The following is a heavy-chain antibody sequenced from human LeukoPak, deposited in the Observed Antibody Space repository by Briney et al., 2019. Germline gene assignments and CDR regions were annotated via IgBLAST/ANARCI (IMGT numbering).Heavy chain of an antibody. Sequence: GGSLRLSCAASGFTFSSYAMSWVRQAPGKGLEWVSAISGSGGSTYYADSVKGRFTISRDNSKNTLYLQMNSLRAEDTAVYYCAKDRLARYSSSSYYFDYWGQGTLVTVSS. V-gene: IGHV3-23*01. D-gene: IGHD6-6*01. J-gene: IGHJ4*02. CDR3: AKDRLARYSSSSYYFDY. CDR2: ISGSGGST. CDR1: GFTFSSYA.